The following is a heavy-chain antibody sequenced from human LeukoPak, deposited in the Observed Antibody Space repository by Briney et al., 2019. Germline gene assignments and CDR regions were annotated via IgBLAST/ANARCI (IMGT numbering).Heavy chain of an antibody. CDR3: ARVRDDYDILTGYWAWFDP. J-gene: IGHJ5*02. Sequence: SVKVSCKASGGTFSSYAISWVRQAPGQGLEWMGGIIPIFGTANYAQKFQGRVTITADESTSTAYMELSSLRSEDTAVYYCARVRDDYDILTGYWAWFDPWGQGTLVTVSS. V-gene: IGHV1-69*01. CDR2: IIPIFGTA. D-gene: IGHD3-9*01. CDR1: GGTFSSYA.